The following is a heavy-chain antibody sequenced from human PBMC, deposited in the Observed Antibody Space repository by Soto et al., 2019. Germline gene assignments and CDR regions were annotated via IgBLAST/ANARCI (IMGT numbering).Heavy chain of an antibody. CDR3: ARVRAWGYCSSTSCYTFYYYGMDV. J-gene: IGHJ6*02. Sequence: SQTLSLTCAISGDSVSSNSAAWNWIRQSPSRGLEWLGRTYYRSKWYNDYAVSVKSRITINPDTSKNQFSPQLNSVTPEDTAVYYCARVRAWGYCSSTSCYTFYYYGMDVWGQGTTVTVSS. CDR2: TYYRSKWYN. D-gene: IGHD2-2*02. CDR1: GDSVSSNSAA. V-gene: IGHV6-1*01.